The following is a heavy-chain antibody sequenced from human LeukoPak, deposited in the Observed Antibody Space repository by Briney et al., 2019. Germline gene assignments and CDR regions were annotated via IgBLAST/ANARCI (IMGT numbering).Heavy chain of an antibody. D-gene: IGHD2-15*01. CDR3: ARVVEFGCSGGSCYSYYYFDY. CDR1: GGSISSGGCS. CDR2: IYHSGST. Sequence: SETLSLTCAVSGGSISSGGCSWSWIRQPPGKGLEWIGYIYHSGSTYYNPSLKSRVTISVDRSKNQFSLKLSSVTAADTAVYYCARVVEFGCSGGSCYSYYYFDYWGQGALVTVSS. J-gene: IGHJ4*02. V-gene: IGHV4-30-2*01.